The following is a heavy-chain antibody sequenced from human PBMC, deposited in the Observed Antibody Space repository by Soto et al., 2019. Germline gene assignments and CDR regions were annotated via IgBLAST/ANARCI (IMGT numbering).Heavy chain of an antibody. Sequence: WLQHAKRQGLEWMGWMNPNSGNTGYAQKFQGRVTMTRNTSISTAYMELSSLRSEDTAVYYCARDSDSSGWYVSDDYWGQGTLVTVSS. CDR2: MNPNSGNT. V-gene: IGHV1-8*01. D-gene: IGHD6-19*01. J-gene: IGHJ4*02. CDR3: ARDSDSSGWYVSDDY.